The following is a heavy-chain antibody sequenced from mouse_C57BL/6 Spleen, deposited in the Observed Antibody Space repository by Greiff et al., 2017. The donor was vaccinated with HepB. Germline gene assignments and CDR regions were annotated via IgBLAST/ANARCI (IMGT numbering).Heavy chain of an antibody. CDR2: IYPGSGNT. Sequence: SGAELVRPGASVKLSCKASGYTFTDYYINWVKQRPGQGLEWIARIYPGSGNTYYNEKFKGKATLTAEKSSSTAYMQLSSLTSEDSAVYFCARGDLVYFDYWGQGTTLTVSS. D-gene: IGHD2-2*01. J-gene: IGHJ2*01. CDR1: GYTFTDYY. V-gene: IGHV1-76*01. CDR3: ARGDLVYFDY.